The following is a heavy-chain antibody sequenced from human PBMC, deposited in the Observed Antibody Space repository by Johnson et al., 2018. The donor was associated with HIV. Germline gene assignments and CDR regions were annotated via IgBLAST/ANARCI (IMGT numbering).Heavy chain of an antibody. D-gene: IGHD3-22*01. V-gene: IGHV3-7*05. CDR1: GFTFSSYW. CDR2: IKQDGSEK. J-gene: IGHJ3*02. Sequence: VQLVESGGGLVQPGGSLRLSCAASGFTFSSYWMGWVRQAPGKGLEWVANIKQDGSEKYYVDSVKGRFTISRDNAKNSLYLQMNSLRAEDTAVYYCARTGRRVVVRGGAFDIWGQGTLVTVSS. CDR3: ARTGRRVVVRGGAFDI.